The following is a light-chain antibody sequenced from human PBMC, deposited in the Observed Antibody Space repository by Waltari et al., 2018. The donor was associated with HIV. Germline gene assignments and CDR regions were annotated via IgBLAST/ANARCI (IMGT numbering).Light chain of an antibody. V-gene: IGLV2-14*03. CDR3: NSYTAHNTWV. J-gene: IGLJ3*02. Sequence: QSALTQPASVSGSPGQSITISCTGTSSDVGLYNFVAWYQQHPGKAPQVLIHDVVKRPSGGSDRCSGSKSGNTASLTRSGLQPDDEADYYCNSYTAHNTWVFGGGTKVTVL. CDR2: DVV. CDR1: SSDVGLYNF.